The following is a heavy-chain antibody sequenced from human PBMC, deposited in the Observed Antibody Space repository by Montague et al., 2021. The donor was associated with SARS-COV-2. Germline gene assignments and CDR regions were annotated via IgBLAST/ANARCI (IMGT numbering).Heavy chain of an antibody. CDR2: TDNSGST. CDR3: ARHGGNDDFDI. J-gene: IGHJ3*02. V-gene: IGHV4-59*01. Sequence: SETLSLTCTASGGSIGAYYWSWIRQPPGKGLEWIGYTDNSGSTNHNPSLESRVTMSVYPSKNQFSLKLNSVTAADTAVYYCARHGGNDDFDIWGRGTMVTVAS. D-gene: IGHD4-23*01. CDR1: GGSIGAYY.